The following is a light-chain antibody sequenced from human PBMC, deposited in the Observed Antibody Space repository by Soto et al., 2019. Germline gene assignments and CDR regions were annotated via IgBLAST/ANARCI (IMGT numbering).Light chain of an antibody. CDR1: TIDLGVYNY. Sequence: QSALTQPASVSGSPGQSITISCTGTTIDLGVYNYVSWYQQHPGKAPKLMIYAVTNRPSGVSTRFSGSKSGSTASLAISGLQAEDEADYYCTSFTIKNTWVFGGGTKLTVL. CDR2: AVT. J-gene: IGLJ3*02. CDR3: TSFTIKNTWV. V-gene: IGLV2-14*03.